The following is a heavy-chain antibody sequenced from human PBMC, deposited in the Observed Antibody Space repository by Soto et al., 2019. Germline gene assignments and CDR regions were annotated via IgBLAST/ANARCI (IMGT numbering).Heavy chain of an antibody. V-gene: IGHV4-38-2*01. Sequence: SETLSLTCAVSGFSISSGNYWGWIRKHPGKGLEWIGSVYHGGNTYYNPSLKSRVSISIGLSKNQFSLKLTSVTAADTAAYYCARARWYDAFNVWGQGTVVTVSS. CDR1: GFSISSGNY. CDR3: ARARWYDAFNV. CDR2: VYHGGNT. D-gene: IGHD2-15*01. J-gene: IGHJ3*01.